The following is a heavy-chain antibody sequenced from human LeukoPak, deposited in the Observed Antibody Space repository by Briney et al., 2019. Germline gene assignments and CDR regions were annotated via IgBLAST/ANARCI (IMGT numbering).Heavy chain of an antibody. CDR1: GFTFSSYE. V-gene: IGHV3-48*03. CDR2: ISSSGSIT. CDR3: VREGGLNYGTR. J-gene: IGHJ4*02. Sequence: GGSLRLSCAASGFTFSSYEMNWVRQAPGKGLEWVSYISSSGSITYYADSVKGRVTISRDNAKNSLYLQMNSLRVEDTAVYYCVREGGLNYGTRWGQGTLVTVSS. D-gene: IGHD5-18*01.